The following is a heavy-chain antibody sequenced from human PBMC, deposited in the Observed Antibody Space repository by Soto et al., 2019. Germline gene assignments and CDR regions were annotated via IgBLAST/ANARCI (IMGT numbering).Heavy chain of an antibody. CDR1: GGSINNHY. V-gene: IGHV4-59*11. Sequence: PSETLSLTCTVSGGSINNHYWSWIRQPPGKGLEWIGYIDYTGATNYSPSLASRVTISVDTSKNQFSLKLTSLTAADTAIYYCARANWYFDYWGQGTLVTSPQ. CDR2: IDYTGAT. D-gene: IGHD7-27*01. J-gene: IGHJ4*02. CDR3: ARANWYFDY.